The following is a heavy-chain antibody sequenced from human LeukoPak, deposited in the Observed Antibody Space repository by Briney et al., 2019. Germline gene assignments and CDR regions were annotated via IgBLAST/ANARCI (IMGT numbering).Heavy chain of an antibody. CDR2: ISYDGSNK. J-gene: IGHJ5*02. V-gene: IGHV3-30-3*01. CDR3: ARDAELYYDFWSGYYKGTNWFDP. CDR1: GFTFSSYA. Sequence: PGGSLRLSCAASGFTFSSYAMHWVRQAPGKGLEWVAVISYDGSNKYYADSVKGRFTISRDNSKNTLYLQMNSLRAEDTAVYYCARDAELYYDFWSGYYKGTNWFDPWGQGTLSPSPQ. D-gene: IGHD3-3*01.